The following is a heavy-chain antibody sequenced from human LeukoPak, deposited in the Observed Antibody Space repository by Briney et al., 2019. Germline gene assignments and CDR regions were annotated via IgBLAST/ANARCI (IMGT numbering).Heavy chain of an antibody. Sequence: ASVKVSCKASGGTFSSYAISWVRQAPGQGLEWMGGIIPIFGTANYAQKFQGRVTITADESTSTAYMELSSLRSEDTAVYYCARADQDCSSTSCYGLPYYYYGMDVWGKGTTVTVSS. CDR2: IIPIFGTA. D-gene: IGHD2-2*01. J-gene: IGHJ6*04. V-gene: IGHV1-69*13. CDR1: GGTFSSYA. CDR3: ARADQDCSSTSCYGLPYYYYGMDV.